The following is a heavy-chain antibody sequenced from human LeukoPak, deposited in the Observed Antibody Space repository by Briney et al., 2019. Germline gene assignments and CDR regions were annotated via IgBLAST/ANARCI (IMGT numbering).Heavy chain of an antibody. CDR1: GGTFSSYA. Sequence: ASVKVSCKASGGTFSSYAISWVRQAPGQGLEWIGGIIPIFGTANYAQKFQGRVTITTDESTSTAYMELSSLRSEDTAVYYCARVIRVGATHWFDPWGQGTLVTVSS. CDR3: ARVIRVGATHWFDP. J-gene: IGHJ5*02. D-gene: IGHD1-26*01. CDR2: IIPIFGTA. V-gene: IGHV1-69*05.